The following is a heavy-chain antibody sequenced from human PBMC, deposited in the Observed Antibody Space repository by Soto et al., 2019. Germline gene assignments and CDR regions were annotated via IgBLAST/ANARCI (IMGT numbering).Heavy chain of an antibody. Sequence: SVKVSCKASGGTVSSYAISWVRQAPGQGLEWMGGIIPIFGTANYAQKFQGRVTITADESTSTAYMELSSLRSEDTAVYYCASRSSNLYYYYGMDVWGQGTTVTVSS. CDR2: IIPIFGTA. CDR1: GGTVSSYA. CDR3: ASRSSNLYYYYGMDV. V-gene: IGHV1-69*13. J-gene: IGHJ6*02.